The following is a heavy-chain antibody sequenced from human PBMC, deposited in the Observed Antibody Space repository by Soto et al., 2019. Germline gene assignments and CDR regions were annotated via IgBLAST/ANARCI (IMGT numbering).Heavy chain of an antibody. CDR1: GFTFSDHY. V-gene: IGHV3-72*01. J-gene: IGHJ6*02. CDR3: ARDSATYYYYYGMDV. CDR2: TRNKANSYTT. Sequence: GGSLRLSCAASGFTFSDHYMDWVRQAPGKGLEWVGRTRNKANSYTTEYAASVKGRFTISRDDSKNSLYLQMNSLKTEDTAVYYCARDSATYYYYYGMDVWGQGTTVTVSS.